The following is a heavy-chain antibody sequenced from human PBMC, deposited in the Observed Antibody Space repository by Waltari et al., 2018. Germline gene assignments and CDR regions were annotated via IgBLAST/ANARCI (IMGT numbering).Heavy chain of an antibody. Sequence: QVQLVQSGAEVKKPGASVKVSCKASGYTFTSYAMHWVRQPPGQRLEWMRWITACNGNRKYSQKFQGRVTITRDTSASTAYMELSSLRAEDTAVYYCARDNGVTIFGVVITGFGPWGQGTLVTVSS. CDR2: ITACNGNR. V-gene: IGHV1-3*01. D-gene: IGHD3-3*01. CDR3: ARDNGVTIFGVVITGFGP. J-gene: IGHJ5*02. CDR1: GYTFTSYA.